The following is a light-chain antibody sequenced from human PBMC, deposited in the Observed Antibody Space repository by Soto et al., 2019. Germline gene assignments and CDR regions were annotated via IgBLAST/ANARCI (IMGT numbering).Light chain of an antibody. CDR2: ATS. CDR1: QAISNY. J-gene: IGKJ1*01. CDR3: QKYDTDPWT. Sequence: DIQMTQSPSSLSASAGDRVTITCRASQAISNYLAWYQQKPGKVPKLLIYATSSLQSGVPSRFSGSGSGTDFILTISSLQPEDVATYYCQKYDTDPWTFGQGTKVEIK. V-gene: IGKV1-27*01.